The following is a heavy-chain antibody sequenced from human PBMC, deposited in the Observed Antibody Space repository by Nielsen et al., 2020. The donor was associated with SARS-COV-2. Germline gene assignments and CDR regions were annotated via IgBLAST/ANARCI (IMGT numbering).Heavy chain of an antibody. J-gene: IGHJ4*01. Sequence: ASVKVSCKASGYTFTGYYMHWVRQAPGQGLEWMGWINPNSGGTNYAQKFQGWVTMTRDTSISTAYMELSRLRSDDTAVYYCARGVRTIFGVVTYYFDYWGQEPWSPSPQ. CDR3: ARGVRTIFGVVTYYFDY. D-gene: IGHD3-3*01. CDR1: GYTFTGYY. V-gene: IGHV1-2*04. CDR2: INPNSGGT.